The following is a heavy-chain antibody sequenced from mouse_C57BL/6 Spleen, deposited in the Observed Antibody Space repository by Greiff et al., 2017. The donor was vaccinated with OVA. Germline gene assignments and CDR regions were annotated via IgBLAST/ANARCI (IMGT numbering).Heavy chain of an antibody. CDR1: GFSLSTSGMG. D-gene: IGHD2-4*01. J-gene: IGHJ3*01. Sequence: QVTLKESGPGILQSSQTLSLTCSFSGFSLSTSGMGVSWIRQPSGKGLEWLAHIYWDDDKRYNPSLKSRLTISKDTSRNQVFLKITSVDTADTATYYCAPYYDYDQAWFAYGGQGTLVTVSA. CDR3: APYYDYDQAWFAY. CDR2: IYWDDDK. V-gene: IGHV8-12*01.